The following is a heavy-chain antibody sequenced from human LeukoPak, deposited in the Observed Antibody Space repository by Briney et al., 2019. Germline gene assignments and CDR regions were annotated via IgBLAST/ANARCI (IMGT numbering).Heavy chain of an antibody. CDR3: ARHFYDSSPFDY. V-gene: IGHV4-34*01. Sequence: SETLSLTCAVYGGSFSGYYWSWIRQPPGKGLEWIGEINHSGSTNYKPSLKSRVTISVDTSKNQFSLKLSSVTAADTAVYYCARHFYDSSPFDYWGQGTLVTVSS. D-gene: IGHD3-22*01. CDR1: GGSFSGYY. CDR2: INHSGST. J-gene: IGHJ4*02.